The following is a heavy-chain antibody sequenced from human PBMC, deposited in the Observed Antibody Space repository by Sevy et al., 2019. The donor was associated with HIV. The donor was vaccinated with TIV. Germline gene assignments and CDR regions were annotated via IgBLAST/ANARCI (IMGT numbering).Heavy chain of an antibody. V-gene: IGHV3-48*02. CDR3: AIAALLWFGELTSFDY. J-gene: IGHJ4*02. CDR1: GFTFSSYS. D-gene: IGHD3-10*01. Sequence: GGSLRLSCAASGFTFSSYSMNWVRQAPGKGLEWVSYISSSSSTMYYADSVKGRFTISRDNAKNSLYLQMNSLRDEDTAVYYCAIAALLWFGELTSFDYWGQGTLVTVSS. CDR2: ISSSSSTM.